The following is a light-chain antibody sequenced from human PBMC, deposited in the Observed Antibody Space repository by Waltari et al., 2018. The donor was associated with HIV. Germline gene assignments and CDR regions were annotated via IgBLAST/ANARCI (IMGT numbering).Light chain of an antibody. CDR1: SSNIGRTY. J-gene: IGLJ3*02. V-gene: IGLV1-47*01. Sequence: QSVLTQPPSASGTPGQRVTISCSGSSSNIGRTYVYWYQQPPGTAPKRRMETENQRPSGGPARFSGSKSGTSATLAIGGLRAEEAADYYCAAWDDSLSGPVFGGGTKLTVL. CDR3: AAWDDSLSGPV. CDR2: TEN.